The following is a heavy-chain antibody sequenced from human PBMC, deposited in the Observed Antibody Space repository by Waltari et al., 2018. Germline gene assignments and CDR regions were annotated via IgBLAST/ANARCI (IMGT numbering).Heavy chain of an antibody. CDR3: MREVKRGVAITSDF. J-gene: IGHJ4*02. CDR2: IYQSGSA. D-gene: IGHD3-16*01. V-gene: IGHV4-38-2*02. Sequence: QVQLHESGPGLVKPSGTLSVMCAVSNFSISSGFYWGWIRQPPGQGLEWIGSIYQSGSAYYNPSFKRRVTISMDASRNRFSLRLTYVTAADTAVYYCMREVKRGVAITSDFWGQGTLVTVSS. CDR1: NFSISSGFY.